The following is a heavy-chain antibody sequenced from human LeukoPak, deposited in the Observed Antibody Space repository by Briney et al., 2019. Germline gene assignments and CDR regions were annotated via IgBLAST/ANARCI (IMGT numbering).Heavy chain of an antibody. CDR1: GGTFSSYA. J-gene: IGHJ4*02. CDR3: ARGDLEVKALDY. V-gene: IGHV1-69*05. Sequence: SVKVSCKASGGTFSSYAVSWVRQAPGQGLEWMGGIIPIFGTANYAQKFQGRVTITTDESTSTAYMELSSLRSEDTAVYYCARGDLEVKALDYWGQGTLVTVSS. CDR2: IIPIFGTA. D-gene: IGHD4-23*01.